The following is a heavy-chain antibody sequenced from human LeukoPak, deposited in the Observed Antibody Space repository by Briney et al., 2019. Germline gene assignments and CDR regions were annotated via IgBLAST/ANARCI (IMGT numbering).Heavy chain of an antibody. CDR2: ISGSGGSI. CDR1: GFTFSSYA. D-gene: IGHD2-15*01. Sequence: GGSLSPSCAASGFTFSSYAMSWVRQAPGKGLEWVSVISGSGGSIYYADSVKGRFTISRDDSKNTLYLQMNSLGAGDTAVYYCAKGLGDSCYSASDYWGQGTLVTSSS. V-gene: IGHV3-23*01. J-gene: IGHJ4*02. CDR3: AKGLGDSCYSASDY.